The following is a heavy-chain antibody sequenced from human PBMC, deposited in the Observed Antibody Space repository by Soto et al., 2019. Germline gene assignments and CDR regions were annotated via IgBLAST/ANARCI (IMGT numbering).Heavy chain of an antibody. Sequence: SETLSLTCTVSGGSISSCGYYWSWIRQHPGKGLEWIGYIYYSGSTYYNPSLKSRVTISVDTSKNQFSLKLSSVTAADTAVYYCARVSYYDFWSGYNWFDPWGQGTLVTVSS. CDR1: GGSISSCGYY. D-gene: IGHD3-3*01. CDR3: ARVSYYDFWSGYNWFDP. J-gene: IGHJ5*02. V-gene: IGHV4-31*03. CDR2: IYYSGST.